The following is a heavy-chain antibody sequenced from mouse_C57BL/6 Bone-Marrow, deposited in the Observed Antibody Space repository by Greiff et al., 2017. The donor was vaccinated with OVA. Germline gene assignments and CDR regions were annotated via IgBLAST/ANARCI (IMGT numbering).Heavy chain of an antibody. CDR3: ARQRSFYYGSYYAMDY. J-gene: IGHJ4*01. CDR1: GFTFSDYY. Sequence: DVMLVESGGGLVQPGGSLKLSCAASGFTFSDYYMYWVRQTPEKRLEWVAYISNGGGSTYYPDTVKGRFTISRDNAKNTLYLQMSRLKSEDTAMYYCARQRSFYYGSYYAMDYWGQGTSVTVSS. CDR2: ISNGGGST. V-gene: IGHV5-12*01. D-gene: IGHD2-2*01.